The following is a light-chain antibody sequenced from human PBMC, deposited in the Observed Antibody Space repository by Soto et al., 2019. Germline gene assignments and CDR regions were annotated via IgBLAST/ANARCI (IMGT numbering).Light chain of an antibody. J-gene: IGKJ4*01. V-gene: IGKV1-5*03. Sequence: DIQMTQSPSTLSASVGDRVTITCRASQSISSWLAWYRQKPGKTPKLLIYNASSLESGVPSRFSGSGSGTEFTLTISSLQPDDVATYYCQQYKSYPLTFGGGTKVEIK. CDR2: NAS. CDR1: QSISSW. CDR3: QQYKSYPLT.